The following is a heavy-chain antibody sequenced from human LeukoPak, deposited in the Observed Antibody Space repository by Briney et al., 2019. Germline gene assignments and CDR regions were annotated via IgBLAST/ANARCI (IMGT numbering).Heavy chain of an antibody. V-gene: IGHV3-23*01. J-gene: IGHJ4*02. Sequence: GGSLRLSCAASGFTFSSYAMSWVRQAPGKGLEWVSAISGSGGSTYYADPVKGRFTISRDNSKNTLYLQMNSLRAEDTAVYYCAKDGYSSGWAPFDYWGQGTLVTVSS. CDR2: ISGSGGST. CDR3: AKDGYSSGWAPFDY. D-gene: IGHD6-19*01. CDR1: GFTFSSYA.